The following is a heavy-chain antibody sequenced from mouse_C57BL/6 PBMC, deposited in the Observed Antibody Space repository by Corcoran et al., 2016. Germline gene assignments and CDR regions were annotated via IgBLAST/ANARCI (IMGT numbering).Heavy chain of an antibody. J-gene: IGHJ1*03. CDR2: ISYDGSN. Sequence: DVQLQESGPGLVKPSQSLSLTCSVTGYSITSGYYWNWIRQFPGNKLEWMGYISYDGSNNYNPSLKNRISITRDTSKNQFFLKLNSVTTEDTATYYCARELTGTGSYWYFDVWGTGTTVTVSS. CDR1: GYSITSGYY. D-gene: IGHD4-1*01. V-gene: IGHV3-6*01. CDR3: ARELTGTGSYWYFDV.